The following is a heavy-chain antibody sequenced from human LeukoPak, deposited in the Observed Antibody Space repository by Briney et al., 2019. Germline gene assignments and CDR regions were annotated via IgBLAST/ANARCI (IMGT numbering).Heavy chain of an antibody. D-gene: IGHD6-19*01. CDR2: IYSGGST. CDR3: AKDSSSGWSYYYYYMDV. Sequence: GGSLRLSCAASGFTVSSNYMSWVRQAPGKGLEWVSVIYSGGSTYYADSVKGRFTISRDNSKNTLYLQMNSLRAEDTAVYYCAKDSSSGWSYYYYYMDVWGKGTTVTISS. J-gene: IGHJ6*03. CDR1: GFTVSSNY. V-gene: IGHV3-53*01.